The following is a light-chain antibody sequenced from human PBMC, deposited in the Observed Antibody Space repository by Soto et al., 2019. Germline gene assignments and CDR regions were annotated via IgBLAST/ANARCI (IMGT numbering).Light chain of an antibody. J-gene: IGKJ1*01. CDR1: QSVLYSSNNKNY. CDR2: WAS. Sequence: DIVMTQSPDSLAVSLGERATINCKSSQSVLYSSNNKNYLAWYQQKPGQPPKLLIYWASTRESGVPDRFSGSGSGTDFTLTISSLQAEDVALYYYQQYYSTPWTFGQATKVEIK. CDR3: QQYYSTPWT. V-gene: IGKV4-1*01.